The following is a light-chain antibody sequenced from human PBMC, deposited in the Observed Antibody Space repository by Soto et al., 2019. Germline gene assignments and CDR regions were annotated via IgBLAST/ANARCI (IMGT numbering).Light chain of an antibody. V-gene: IGKV3-20*01. J-gene: IGKJ1*01. CDR3: HQYGDRMT. Sequence: EIVLTQSPGTLSLSPGERATLSCRASQSVAGSYLAWYQQKPGQAPRLLIYGASSRATGIPDRFSGSGSGTDFILTIIRLEPEDFAVYSCHQYGDRMTFGQGTKVEIK. CDR1: QSVAGSY. CDR2: GAS.